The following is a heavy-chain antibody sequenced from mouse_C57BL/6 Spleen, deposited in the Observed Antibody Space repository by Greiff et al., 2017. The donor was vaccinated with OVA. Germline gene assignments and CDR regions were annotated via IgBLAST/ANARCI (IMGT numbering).Heavy chain of an antibody. Sequence: VQLQQPGAELVRPGSSVKLSCKASGYTFTSYWMDWVKQRPGQGLEWIGNIYPSDSEPHYNQKFKDKATLTVDKSSSPAYMQLSSLTSEDSAVYYCARGGGYYGSSGAWFAYWGQGTLVTVSA. J-gene: IGHJ3*01. V-gene: IGHV1-61*01. CDR3: ARGGGYYGSSGAWFAY. D-gene: IGHD1-1*01. CDR1: GYTFTSYW. CDR2: IYPSDSEP.